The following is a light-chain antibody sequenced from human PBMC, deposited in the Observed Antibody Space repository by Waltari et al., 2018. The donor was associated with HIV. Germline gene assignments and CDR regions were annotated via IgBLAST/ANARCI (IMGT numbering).Light chain of an antibody. CDR2: DVF. CDR3: SSYTTTNTII. J-gene: IGLJ2*01. V-gene: IGLV2-14*03. Sequence: QSALTQHASVSGSPGQSITISCTGTSSAIGAYESVSWYRQHPYKAPQLLIYDVFYRPSGVSHRFSGSKSGNTASLTISGLQAEDEAVYSCSSYTTTNTIIFGGGTKLTVL. CDR1: SSAIGAYES.